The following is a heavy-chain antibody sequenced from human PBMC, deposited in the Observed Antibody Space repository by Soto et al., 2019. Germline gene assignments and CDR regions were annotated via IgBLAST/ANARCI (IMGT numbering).Heavy chain of an antibody. CDR2: ISAYNGNT. J-gene: IGHJ4*02. CDR3: ARGGTPIDS. CDR1: GYTFTNFG. V-gene: IGHV1-18*01. Sequence: QVQLVQSGAEVKKPGASVKVSCKASGYTFTNFGISWVRQAPGQGLEWMGWISAYNGNTNSAQKFQDRVTMTTDTATSTACMELRSLRSDDTAIYYGARGGTPIDSWGQGTLVTVSS. D-gene: IGHD3-16*01.